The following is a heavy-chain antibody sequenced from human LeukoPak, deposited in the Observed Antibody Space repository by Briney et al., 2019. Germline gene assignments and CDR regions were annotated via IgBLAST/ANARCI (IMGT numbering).Heavy chain of an antibody. D-gene: IGHD3-22*01. V-gene: IGHV4-38-2*02. CDR2: IYPGGSP. J-gene: IGHJ4*02. Sequence: SETLSLTCTVSGYSISSGYYWGWIRQPPGKGLEWIGSIYPGGSPYYNPSLKSRVTISVDTSKNQFSLKLSTVPAADTAVYYCARGYDSTGVDWGQGTLVTVSS. CDR3: ARGYDSTGVD. CDR1: GYSISSGYY.